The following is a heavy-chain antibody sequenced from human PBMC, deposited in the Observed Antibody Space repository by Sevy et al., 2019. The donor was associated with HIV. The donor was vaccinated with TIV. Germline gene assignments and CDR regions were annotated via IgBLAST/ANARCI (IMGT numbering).Heavy chain of an antibody. CDR2: ISSSGSTI. CDR1: GFTFSDYY. J-gene: IGHJ4*02. Sequence: GGSLRLSCAASGFTFSDYYMSWIRQAPGKGLEWVSYISSSGSTINYADSVKGRFTISRDNAKNSLYLQMNSLRAEDTAVYYCARVPYYYDSSGYPYYYFDYWGQGTLVTVSS. V-gene: IGHV3-11*01. D-gene: IGHD3-22*01. CDR3: ARVPYYYDSSGYPYYYFDY.